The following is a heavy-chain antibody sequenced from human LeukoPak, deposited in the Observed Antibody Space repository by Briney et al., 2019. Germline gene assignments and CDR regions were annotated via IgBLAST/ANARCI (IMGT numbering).Heavy chain of an antibody. CDR2: ISYDGSNK. D-gene: IGHD1-26*01. V-gene: IGHV3-30*18. CDR1: GFTFSSYG. CDR3: AKSVGGSYPDAFDI. J-gene: IGHJ3*02. Sequence: GGSLRLSCAASGFTFSSYGMHWVRQAPGKGLEWVAVISYDGSNKYYADSVKGRFTISRDNSKNTLYLQMNSLRAEDTAVYYCAKSVGGSYPDAFDIWGQGTMVTVSS.